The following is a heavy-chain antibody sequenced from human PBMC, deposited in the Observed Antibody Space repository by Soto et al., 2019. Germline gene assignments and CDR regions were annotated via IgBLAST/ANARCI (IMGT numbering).Heavy chain of an antibody. CDR2: IIPIFGTA. Sequence: QVQLVQSGAEVKKPGSSVKVSCKASGGTFSSYAISWVRQAPGQGLEWMGGIIPIFGTANYAQKFQGSVTLTAADSTSTAYMEQRSMRTEDTAVYYYAGGMVNDIAAAGNIGWFDPWGQGTLVTVSS. CDR3: AGGMVNDIAAAGNIGWFDP. V-gene: IGHV1-69*12. J-gene: IGHJ5*02. CDR1: GGTFSSYA. D-gene: IGHD6-13*01.